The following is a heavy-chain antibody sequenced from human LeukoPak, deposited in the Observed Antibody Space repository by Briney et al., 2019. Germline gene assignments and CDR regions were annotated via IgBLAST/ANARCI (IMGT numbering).Heavy chain of an antibody. CDR1: GGSISSYY. V-gene: IGHV4-4*07. D-gene: IGHD3-22*01. Sequence: SETLSLTCTVSGGSISSYYWSWIRQPAGKGLEWIGRIYSSGSTNYNPSLKRRVTISVDTSKKQFSLKLNSVTAADTAVYYCAREKIGYYDSSGRGWFDPWGQGTLVTVSS. J-gene: IGHJ5*02. CDR3: AREKIGYYDSSGRGWFDP. CDR2: IYSSGST.